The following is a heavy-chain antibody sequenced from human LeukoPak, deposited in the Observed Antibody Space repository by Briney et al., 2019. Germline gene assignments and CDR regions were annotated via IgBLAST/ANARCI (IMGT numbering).Heavy chain of an antibody. D-gene: IGHD3-9*01. CDR2: ISYDGSNK. CDR3: ARDSEVYYDILTGYYTMPLPFDY. Sequence: PGGSLRLSCAASGFTFSSYGMHWVRQAPGKGLEWVAVISYDGSNKYYADSVKGRFTISRDNSKNTLYLQMNSLRAEDTAVYYCARDSEVYYDILTGYYTMPLPFDYWGQGTLVTVSS. V-gene: IGHV3-30*03. J-gene: IGHJ4*02. CDR1: GFTFSSYG.